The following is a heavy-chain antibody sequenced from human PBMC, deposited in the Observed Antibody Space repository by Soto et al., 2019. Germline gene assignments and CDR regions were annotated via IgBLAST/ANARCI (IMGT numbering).Heavy chain of an antibody. Sequence: GGSLRLSCAASGFTFSSYSMNWVRQAPGKGLEWVSSITSSSSYIYHAGSVKGRFTISRDNAKNSLYLQMNSLRAEDTAVYYCARAYTSGGGAFDIWGQGTMVTVSS. CDR1: GFTFSSYS. J-gene: IGHJ3*02. V-gene: IGHV3-21*01. CDR2: ITSSSSYI. CDR3: ARAYTSGGGAFDI. D-gene: IGHD6-19*01.